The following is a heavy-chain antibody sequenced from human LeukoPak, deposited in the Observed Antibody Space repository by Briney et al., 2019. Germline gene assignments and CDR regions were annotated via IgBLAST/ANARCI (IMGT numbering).Heavy chain of an antibody. CDR3: ARHAKVSGYDYGRKAFDV. CDR2: ISAYNGNT. D-gene: IGHD3-22*01. V-gene: IGHV1-18*01. J-gene: IGHJ3*01. CDR1: GYTFTSYG. Sequence: ASVKVSCKASGYTFTSYGISWVRQAPGQGLEWMGWISAYNGNTNYAQKLQGRVTMTTDTSTSTAYMELRSLRSDDTAVYYCARHAKVSGYDYGRKAFDVWGQGTMVTVSS.